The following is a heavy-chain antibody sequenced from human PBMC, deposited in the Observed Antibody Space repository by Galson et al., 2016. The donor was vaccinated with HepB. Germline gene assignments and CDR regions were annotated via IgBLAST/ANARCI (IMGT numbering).Heavy chain of an antibody. D-gene: IGHD1-26*01. J-gene: IGHJ3*02. CDR3: ARDGELGGSYYGRDFDI. CDR2: ISSRSNYI. CDR1: GFTFSSYS. V-gene: IGHV3-21*01. Sequence: SLRLSCAASGFTFSSYSMNWVCQAPGKGLEWVSSISSRSNYIYYADSVKGRFTISRDNAKNSLYLQMNSLRAEDTALYYCARDGELGGSYYGRDFDIWGQGTMVTVSS.